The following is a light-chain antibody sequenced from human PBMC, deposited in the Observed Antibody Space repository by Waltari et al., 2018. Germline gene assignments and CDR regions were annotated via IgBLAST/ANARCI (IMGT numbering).Light chain of an antibody. CDR2: VNRDGSH. J-gene: IGLJ3*02. CDR3: ETGGHGTWV. Sequence: QLVVTQSPSASAPLGASVKLTCTLSSGHSSNVIAWLQQRPGKGPRYLMKVNRDGSHSKGDECPERFSGSSSGAERYLTISGLQSDDEADYYCETGGHGTWVFGGGTKLTVL. V-gene: IGLV4-69*01. CDR1: SGHSSNV.